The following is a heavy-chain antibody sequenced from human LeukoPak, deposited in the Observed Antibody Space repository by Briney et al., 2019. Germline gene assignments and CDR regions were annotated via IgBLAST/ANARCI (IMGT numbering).Heavy chain of an antibody. J-gene: IGHJ4*02. V-gene: IGHV4-59*12. CDR3: ARALVGATKYYFDY. D-gene: IGHD1-26*01. Sequence: SETLSLTCTVSGGSISSYYWSWIRQPPGKGLEWIGYIYYSGSTNYNPSLKSRVTISVDRSKNQSSLKLSSVTAADTAVYYCARALVGATKYYFDYWGQGTLVTVSS. CDR2: IYYSGST. CDR1: GGSISSYY.